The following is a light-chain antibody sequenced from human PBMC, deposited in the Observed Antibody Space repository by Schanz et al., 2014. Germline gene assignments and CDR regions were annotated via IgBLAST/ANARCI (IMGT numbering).Light chain of an antibody. Sequence: EIVLTQSPGTLSLSPGERATLSCRASQSVSTYLAWYRQKPGQAPRLLIYGASNRATGIPDRFSGTGSGTDFTLTISSLQPEDLAVYYCQHYHSWPYTFGQGSKLDIK. J-gene: IGKJ2*01. CDR2: GAS. CDR3: QHYHSWPYT. CDR1: QSVSTY. V-gene: IGKV3-20*01.